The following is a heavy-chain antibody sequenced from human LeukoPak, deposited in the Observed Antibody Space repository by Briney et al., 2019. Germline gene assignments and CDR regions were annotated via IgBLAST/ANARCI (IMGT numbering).Heavy chain of an antibody. Sequence: GGSLRLSCAASGFTFSNAWMSWVRQAPGKGLEWVGRIKSKTDGGTTDYAAPVKGRFTISRDDSKNTLYLQMNSLKTEDTAVYYCTTDRPPHYDILTGYYTQWYYFDYWGQGTLVTVSS. CDR3: TTDRPPHYDILTGYYTQWYYFDY. D-gene: IGHD3-9*01. V-gene: IGHV3-15*01. CDR2: IKSKTDGGTT. J-gene: IGHJ4*02. CDR1: GFTFSNAW.